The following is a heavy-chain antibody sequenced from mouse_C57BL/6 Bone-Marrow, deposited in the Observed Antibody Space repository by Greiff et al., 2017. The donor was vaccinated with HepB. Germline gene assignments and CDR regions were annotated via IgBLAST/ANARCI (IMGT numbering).Heavy chain of an antibody. V-gene: IGHV1-26*01. D-gene: IGHD4-1*01. J-gene: IGHJ3*01. CDR2: INPNNGGT. CDR1: GYTFTDYY. Sequence: EVQLQQSGPELVKPGASVKISCKASGYTFTDYYMNWVKQSHGKSLEWIGDINPNNGGTSYNQKFKGKATLTVDKSSSTAYMELRSLTSEDSAVYYCARSGTFADWGQGTLVTVSA. CDR3: ARSGTFAD.